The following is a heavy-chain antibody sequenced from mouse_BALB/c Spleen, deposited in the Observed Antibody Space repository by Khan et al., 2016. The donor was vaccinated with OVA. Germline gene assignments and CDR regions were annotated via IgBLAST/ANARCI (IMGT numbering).Heavy chain of an antibody. CDR3: TRIYRSDLDY. Sequence: EVQLVESGPELVRPGASVKISCTASGYSFTGYFMNWVMQSHGKSLEWIGRINPHIGETFYNQRFKDKATLTVDESSSTAHMELRSLASEDSAVYYCTRIYRSDLDYWGQGTTLTVSS. CDR1: GYSFTGYF. D-gene: IGHD1-1*01. J-gene: IGHJ2*01. V-gene: IGHV1-20*02. CDR2: INPHIGET.